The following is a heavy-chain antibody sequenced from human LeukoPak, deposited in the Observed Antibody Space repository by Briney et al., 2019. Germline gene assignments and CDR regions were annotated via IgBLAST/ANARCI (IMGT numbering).Heavy chain of an antibody. CDR1: GGSISSYY. Sequence: PSETLSLTCTVSGGSISSYYWSWIRQPPGKGLEWIGYIYYSGSTNYNPSLKSRVTISVDTSKNQFSLKLSSVTAADTAVYYCAREAYSGSYSDDAFDIWGQGTMVTVSS. J-gene: IGHJ3*02. D-gene: IGHD1-26*01. V-gene: IGHV4-59*12. CDR3: AREAYSGSYSDDAFDI. CDR2: IYYSGST.